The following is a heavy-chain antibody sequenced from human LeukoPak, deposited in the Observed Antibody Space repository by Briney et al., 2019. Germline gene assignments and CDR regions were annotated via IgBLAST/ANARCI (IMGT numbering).Heavy chain of an antibody. CDR2: IIPIFGTA. V-gene: IGHV1-69*13. Sequence: SVKVSCKASGGTFSSYAISWVRQAPGQGLEWMGGIIPIFGTANYAQKFQGRVTITADESTSTVYMELSSLRSEDTAVYYYARGYSSGWYWLGYWGQGTLVTVSS. D-gene: IGHD6-19*01. CDR1: GGTFSSYA. CDR3: ARGYSSGWYWLGY. J-gene: IGHJ4*02.